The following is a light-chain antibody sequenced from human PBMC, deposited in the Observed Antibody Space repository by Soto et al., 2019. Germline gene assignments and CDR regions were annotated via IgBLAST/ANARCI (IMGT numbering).Light chain of an antibody. J-gene: IGKJ4*01. CDR3: QQYGSSPALT. CDR1: QSVSSSY. Sequence: ELVLTQSPGTLSLYPGERATLSCRASQSVSSSYLAWYQQKPGQAPRLLIYGASSRATGIPDRFSGSGSGTDFTLTISRLEPEDFAVYYCQQYGSSPALTFGGGTKVDIK. V-gene: IGKV3-20*01. CDR2: GAS.